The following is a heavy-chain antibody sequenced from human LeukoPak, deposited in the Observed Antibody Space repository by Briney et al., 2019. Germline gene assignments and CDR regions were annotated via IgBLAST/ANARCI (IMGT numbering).Heavy chain of an antibody. D-gene: IGHD3-22*01. J-gene: IGHJ3*02. Sequence: PGGSLRLSCAASGLTFDDYAMHWVRQAPGKGLEWVSGISWNSGSIGYADSVKGRFTISRDNAKNSLYLQMNSLRAEDTALYYCAKGGPEYYYDSSGYSDAFDIWGQGTMVTVSS. CDR2: ISWNSGSI. CDR1: GLTFDDYA. CDR3: AKGGPEYYYDSSGYSDAFDI. V-gene: IGHV3-9*01.